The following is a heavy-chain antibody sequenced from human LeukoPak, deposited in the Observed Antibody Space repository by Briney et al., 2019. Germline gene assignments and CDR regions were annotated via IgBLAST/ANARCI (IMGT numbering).Heavy chain of an antibody. CDR3: ARGQSDIVVVPAAVVWFDP. CDR1: GGSISSYY. J-gene: IGHJ5*02. Sequence: SETLSLTCTGSGGSISSYYWSWIRQPPGKGLEWSGYICYSGSTNYNPSLKSRVTISVDTSKNQFSLKLSSVTAADTAVYYCARGQSDIVVVPAAVVWFDPWGQGTLVTVSS. D-gene: IGHD2-2*01. CDR2: ICYSGST. V-gene: IGHV4-59*01.